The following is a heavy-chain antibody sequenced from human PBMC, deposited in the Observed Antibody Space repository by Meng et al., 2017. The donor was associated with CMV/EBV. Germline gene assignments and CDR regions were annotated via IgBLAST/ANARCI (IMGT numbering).Heavy chain of an antibody. J-gene: IGHJ6*02. CDR1: GFTFSSYE. V-gene: IGHV3-48*03. D-gene: IGHD3-3*02. CDR3: ARDLFVGFLEWLEGPYYYYYGMDV. Sequence: GGPLRPSCAASGFTFSSYEMNWVRQAPGKGLEWVSYISSSGSTIYYADSVKGRFTISRDNAKNSLYLQMNSLRAEDTAVYYCARDLFVGFLEWLEGPYYYYYGMDVWGQGTTVTVSS. CDR2: ISSSGSTI.